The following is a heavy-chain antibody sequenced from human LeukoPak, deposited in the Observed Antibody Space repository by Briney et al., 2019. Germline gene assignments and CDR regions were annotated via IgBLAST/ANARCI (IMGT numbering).Heavy chain of an antibody. CDR2: ISGSGGST. V-gene: IGHV3-23*01. CDR1: GFTFSSYA. J-gene: IGHJ4*02. CDR3: ARDHGSSWSLGFDY. D-gene: IGHD6-13*01. Sequence: GGSLRLSCAASGFTFSSYAMSWVRQAPGKGLEWVSAISGSGGSTYYADSVKGRFTISRDNSKNTLYLQMTSLRAEDTAVYYCARDHGSSWSLGFDYWGQGTLVTVSS.